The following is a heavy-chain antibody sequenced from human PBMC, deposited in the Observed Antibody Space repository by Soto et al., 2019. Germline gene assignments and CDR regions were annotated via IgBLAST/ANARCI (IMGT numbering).Heavy chain of an antibody. Sequence: EVQLLESGGGLVQPGGSLRLSCAASGFTFSSYAMSWVRQAPGKGLEWVSAISGSGGSTYYADSVKGRFTISRDNSKTTRYRQMNSLRAEDTAVDYCAKDALGYCISTSCLGPDYWGQGTLVTVSS. CDR1: GFTFSSYA. CDR2: ISGSGGST. CDR3: AKDALGYCISTSCLGPDY. D-gene: IGHD2-2*01. V-gene: IGHV3-23*01. J-gene: IGHJ4*02.